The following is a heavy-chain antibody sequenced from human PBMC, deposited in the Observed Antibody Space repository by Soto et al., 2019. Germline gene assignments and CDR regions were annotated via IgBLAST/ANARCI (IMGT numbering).Heavy chain of an antibody. D-gene: IGHD3-16*01. J-gene: IGHJ6*02. CDR2: IIPIFSSR. V-gene: IGHV1-69*01. Sequence: QVQLVQSGAEVKKPGSSVKVSCTTSRDTFNKYAFNWVRQAPGQGLEWMGWIIPIFSSRNYAEKFQGRVTITADDSTSTAYRELRSLRFEDTAVDYGARGETYLGVWGHGTTVTVSS. CDR1: RDTFNKYA. CDR3: ARGETYLGV.